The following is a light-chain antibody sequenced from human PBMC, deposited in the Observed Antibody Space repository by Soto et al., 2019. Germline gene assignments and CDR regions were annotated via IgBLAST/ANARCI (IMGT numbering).Light chain of an antibody. V-gene: IGLV2-18*02. CDR3: SSYTSTITLV. CDR2: EVS. CDR1: SSDVGSYNR. Sequence: QSALTQPPSVSGSPGQSVTISCTGASSDVGSYNRVSWYQQPPGTAPKLIIYEVSNQPSGVPDRFSGSKSGNTASLTISGLQAEDEADYYCSSYTSTITLVFGGGTKLTVL. J-gene: IGLJ2*01.